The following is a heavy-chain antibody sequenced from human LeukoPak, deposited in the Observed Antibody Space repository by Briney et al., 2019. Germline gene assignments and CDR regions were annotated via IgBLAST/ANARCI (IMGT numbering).Heavy chain of an antibody. CDR3: ARASGIAAADTFDY. D-gene: IGHD6-13*01. CDR1: GFTFSSYD. CDR2: IGTAGDT. Sequence: GGSLRLSCAASGFTFSSYDMHWVRQLTGGGLEWVSGIGTAGDTYYLGSVKGRFTISRENAQNSLYLQMNSLRAGDTAVYYCARASGIAAADTFDYWGQGTLVTVSS. J-gene: IGHJ4*02. V-gene: IGHV3-13*01.